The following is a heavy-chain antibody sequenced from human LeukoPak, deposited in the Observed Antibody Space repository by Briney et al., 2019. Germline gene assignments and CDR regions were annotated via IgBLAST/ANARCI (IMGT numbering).Heavy chain of an antibody. J-gene: IGHJ4*02. CDR1: GFTFGSYS. D-gene: IGHD3-10*01. V-gene: IGHV3-21*01. CDR2: IDSNSNFM. Sequence: GGSLRLSCAASGFTFGSYSMTWVRQAPGKGLEWVSLIDSNSNFMNYADSVKGRFTISRDNAKKSLYLEMNSLRAEDTAVYYCARLLPPYYGSGSYGVDYWGQGTLVTVSS. CDR3: ARLLPPYYGSGSYGVDY.